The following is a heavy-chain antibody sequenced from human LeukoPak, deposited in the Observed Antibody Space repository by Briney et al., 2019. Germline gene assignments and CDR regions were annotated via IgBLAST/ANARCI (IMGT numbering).Heavy chain of an antibody. D-gene: IGHD3-10*01. Sequence: PGGSLRLSCAASGFTFSSYSMNWVRQAPGKGLEWVSYISSSRSTIYYADSVKGRFTISRDNAKNSLYLQMNSLRAEDTAVYYCARERSRLLWFGESADWGQGTLVTVSS. V-gene: IGHV3-48*04. J-gene: IGHJ4*02. CDR1: GFTFSSYS. CDR3: ARERSRLLWFGESAD. CDR2: ISSSRSTI.